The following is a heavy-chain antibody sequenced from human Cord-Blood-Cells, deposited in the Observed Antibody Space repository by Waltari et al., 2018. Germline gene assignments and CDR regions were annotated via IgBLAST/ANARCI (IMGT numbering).Heavy chain of an antibody. Sequence: QVQLQESGPGLVKPSQTLSLTCTVSGGSISSGSYHWSWIRQPAGKGLEWIGYIYTSGSTNYNPSLKSRVTISVDTSKNQFSLKLSSVTAADTAVYYCARRPWEYAFDIWGQGTMVTVSS. CDR3: ARRPWEYAFDI. CDR1: GGSISSGSYH. J-gene: IGHJ3*02. D-gene: IGHD1-26*01. CDR2: IYTSGST. V-gene: IGHV4-61*09.